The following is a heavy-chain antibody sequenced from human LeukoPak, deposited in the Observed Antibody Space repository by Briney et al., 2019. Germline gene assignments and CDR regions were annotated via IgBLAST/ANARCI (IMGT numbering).Heavy chain of an antibody. V-gene: IGHV3-20*04. CDR3: ARVSDISVAAYFDY. J-gene: IGHJ4*02. Sequence: PGGSLRLSCAASGFTFDDYGLSWVRQAPEKGLEWVSTINWNGGSTGYADSVKGRFTISRDNAKNSLYLQMNSLRAEDTALYYCARVSDISVAAYFDYWGQGTLVTVSS. CDR2: INWNGGST. D-gene: IGHD6-19*01. CDR1: GFTFDDYG.